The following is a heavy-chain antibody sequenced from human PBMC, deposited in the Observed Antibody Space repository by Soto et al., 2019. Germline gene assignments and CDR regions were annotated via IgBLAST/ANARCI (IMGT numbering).Heavy chain of an antibody. CDR2: NSGRSGTS. D-gene: IGHD3-10*01. CDR3: SKGSEVQGVIMVDY. Sequence: GGSLRLPRATSGLTFRRYAFRRVRQGPGEGLEWVSTNSGRSGTSCYAVSLEGRITVPRVHFKNTLYIQIISLRAEHTGACYHSKGSEVQGVIMVDYWGQGALVTVPS. V-gene: IGHV3-23*01. CDR1: GLTFRRYA. J-gene: IGHJ4*02.